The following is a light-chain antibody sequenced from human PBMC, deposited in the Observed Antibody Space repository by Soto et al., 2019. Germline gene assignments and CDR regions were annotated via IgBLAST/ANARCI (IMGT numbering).Light chain of an antibody. CDR1: QSVSSL. V-gene: IGKV3-11*01. CDR3: QQRSNWPLT. CDR2: DAS. J-gene: IGKJ4*01. Sequence: EIVLTQSPATLSLSPGERATLSCRASQSVSSLLAWYQQKPGQAPRLLIYDASSRATGIPTMFSGSGSGTDFTLTISILEPEDFAVYYCQQRSNWPLTFGGGTKVEIK.